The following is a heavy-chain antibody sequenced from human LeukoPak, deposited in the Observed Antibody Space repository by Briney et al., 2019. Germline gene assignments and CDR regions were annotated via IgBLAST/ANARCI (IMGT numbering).Heavy chain of an antibody. J-gene: IGHJ6*03. CDR1: GFTFSSYS. CDR3: AKAMVRNYYYYMDV. Sequence: GGSLRLSCAASGFTFSSYSMNWVRQAPGKGLEWVSYISSSSTIYYADSVKGRFTISRDNAKNSLYLQMNSLRAEDTAVYYCAKAMVRNYYYYMDVWGKGTTVTISS. D-gene: IGHD3-10*01. V-gene: IGHV3-48*01. CDR2: ISSSSTI.